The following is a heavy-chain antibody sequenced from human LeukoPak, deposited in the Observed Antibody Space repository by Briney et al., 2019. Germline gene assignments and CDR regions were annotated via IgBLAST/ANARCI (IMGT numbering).Heavy chain of an antibody. CDR3: ARDNYAGANWFDP. J-gene: IGHJ5*02. D-gene: IGHD1-7*01. CDR2: INPNSGGT. CDR1: GYTFTGYY. V-gene: IGHV1-2*02. Sequence: ASVKVSCKASGYTFTGYYMHWVRQAPGQGLKWMGWINPNSGGTNYAQKFQGRVTMTRDTSISTAYMELSRLRSEDTAVYYCARDNYAGANWFDPWGQGTLVTVSS.